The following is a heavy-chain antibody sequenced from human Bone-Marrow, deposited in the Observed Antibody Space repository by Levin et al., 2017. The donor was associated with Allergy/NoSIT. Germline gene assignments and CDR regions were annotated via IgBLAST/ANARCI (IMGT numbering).Heavy chain of an antibody. V-gene: IGHV4-61*01. CDR1: GASVRSASHY. D-gene: IGHD4/OR15-4a*01. J-gene: IGHJ6*03. Sequence: SPTLSLPCTVSGASVRSASHYWRWIRQPPGKGLEWIGYIYNRGSTHYNPSLKSRVTISLDTSKNQFSLKVSSVTAADTAVYYCASNANWYYYYMDVWGKGTTVAVSS. CDR3: ASNANWYYYYMDV. CDR2: IYNRGST.